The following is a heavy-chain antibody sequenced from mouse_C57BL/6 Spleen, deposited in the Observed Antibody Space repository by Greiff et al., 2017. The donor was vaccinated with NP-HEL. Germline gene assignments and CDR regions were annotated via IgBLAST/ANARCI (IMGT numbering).Heavy chain of an antibody. CDR3: ARSGYSNFFAY. D-gene: IGHD2-5*01. Sequence: SGPELVKPGASVKMSCKASGYTFTDYNMHWVKQSHGKSLEWIGYINPNNGGTSYNQKFKGKATLTVNKSSSTAYMELRSLTSEDSAVYYCARSGYSNFFAYWGQGTLVTVSA. CDR1: GYTFTDYN. V-gene: IGHV1-22*01. CDR2: INPNNGGT. J-gene: IGHJ3*01.